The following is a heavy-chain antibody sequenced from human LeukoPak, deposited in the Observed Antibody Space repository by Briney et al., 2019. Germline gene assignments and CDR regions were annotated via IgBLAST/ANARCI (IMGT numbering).Heavy chain of an antibody. CDR3: ARGDPRHYY. CDR2: ISSSSSYI. J-gene: IGHJ4*02. CDR1: GFTFSSYS. V-gene: IGHV3-21*01. Sequence: PGGSLRLSCAASGFTFSSYSMNWVRQAPGKGLEWVSSISSSSSYIYYAGSVKGRFTISRDNAKNSLYLQMNSLRAEDTAVYYCARGDPRHYYWGQGTLVTVSS.